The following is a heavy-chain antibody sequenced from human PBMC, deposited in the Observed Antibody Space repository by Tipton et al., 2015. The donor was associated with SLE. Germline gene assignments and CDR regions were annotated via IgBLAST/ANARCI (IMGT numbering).Heavy chain of an antibody. J-gene: IGHJ6*02. D-gene: IGHD2-21*02. CDR1: GFTFSSYA. V-gene: IGHV3-30*04. CDR2: ISYDGSNK. Sequence: RSLRLSCAASGFTFSSYAMHWVRQAPGKGLEWVAVISYDGSNKYYADSVKGRFTISRDNSKNTLYLQMNSLRAEDTAVYYCARVLLPRYGMDVWGQGTTVTVSS. CDR3: ARVLLPRYGMDV.